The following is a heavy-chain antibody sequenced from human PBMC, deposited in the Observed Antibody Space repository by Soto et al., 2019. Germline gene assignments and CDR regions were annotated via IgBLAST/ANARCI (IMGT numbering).Heavy chain of an antibody. CDR2: IYHGGST. J-gene: IGHJ5*02. Sequence: PSETLSLTCTVSGGSISSGGYYWSWIRQHPGKGLEWIGSIYHGGSTYYNPSLNSRVTLSIDMTNNHVSLILNSVTAADTAVYYCARVGTWVPYYYDSSPYTFENWFDPWGQGTLVTVSS. D-gene: IGHD3-22*01. CDR1: GGSISSGGYY. V-gene: IGHV4-39*02. CDR3: ARVGTWVPYYYDSSPYTFENWFDP.